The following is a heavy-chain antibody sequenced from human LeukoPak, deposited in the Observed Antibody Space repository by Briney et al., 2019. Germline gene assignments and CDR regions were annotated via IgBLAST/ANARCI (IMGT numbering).Heavy chain of an antibody. J-gene: IGHJ3*02. CDR3: ARESRVVAGAAFDI. V-gene: IGHV3-53*01. CDR2: IYSGGST. Sequence: GGSLRLSCAASGFTVSSNYMSWVRQAPGKGLEWGSVIYSGGSTYYADSVRGRFTISRDNSKNTLYLQMNSLRAEDTAVYYCARESRVVAGAAFDIWGQGTMVTVSS. D-gene: IGHD3-22*01. CDR1: GFTVSSNY.